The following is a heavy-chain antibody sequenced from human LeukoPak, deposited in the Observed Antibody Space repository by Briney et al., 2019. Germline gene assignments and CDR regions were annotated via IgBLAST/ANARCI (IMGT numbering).Heavy chain of an antibody. D-gene: IGHD6-13*01. CDR3: ARVFYSSWYVIDY. CDR1: GFTFDDYA. V-gene: IGHV3-9*01. Sequence: PGGSLRLSCAASGFTFDDYAMHWVRQAPGKGLEWVSGISWNSGSIGYADSVKGRFTISRDNAKNSLYLQMNSLRDEDTAVYYCARVFYSSWYVIDYWGQGTLVTVSS. CDR2: ISWNSGSI. J-gene: IGHJ4*02.